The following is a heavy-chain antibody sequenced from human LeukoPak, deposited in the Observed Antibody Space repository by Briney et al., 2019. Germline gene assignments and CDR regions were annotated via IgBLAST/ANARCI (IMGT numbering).Heavy chain of an antibody. V-gene: IGHV4-34*01. D-gene: IGHD2-15*01. CDR3: ARHCCSGPAKRVFDI. CDR1: GGSFSGYY. J-gene: IGHJ3*02. CDR2: ISYSGNT. Sequence: SETLSLTCAVYGGSFSGYYWGWVRQPPGKGLEWIGTISYSGNTDYNPSLRSRVTISVDTPNNQFSLRLGSVTAADTAVYHCARHCCSGPAKRVFDIWGQGTMVTVSS.